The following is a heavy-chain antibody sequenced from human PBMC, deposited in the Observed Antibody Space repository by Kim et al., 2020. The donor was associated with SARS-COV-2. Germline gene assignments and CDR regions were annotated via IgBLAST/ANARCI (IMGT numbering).Heavy chain of an antibody. D-gene: IGHD2-2*01. J-gene: IGHJ6*02. CDR3: AGVEDVVVVLAYGMDV. CDR1: GFTFSSYS. Sequence: GGSLRLSCAASGFTFSSYSMNWVRQAPGKGLEWVSYISSSSTIKYSESVKDRLTTSRDNTDNSLHLQINNLRDEDTAAYYYAGVEDVVVVLAYGMDVGG. V-gene: IGHV3-48*02. CDR2: ISSSSTI.